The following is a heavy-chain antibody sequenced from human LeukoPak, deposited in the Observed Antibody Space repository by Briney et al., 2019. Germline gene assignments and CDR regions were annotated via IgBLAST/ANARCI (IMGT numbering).Heavy chain of an antibody. CDR3: ARVGRWLQLDY. Sequence: GGSLRLSCAASGFTFSSYGVHWARQAPGKGLEWVTDIWYDASNKYYADSVKGRFTISRDNAKNSLYLQMNSLRAEDTAVYYCARVGRWLQLDYWGQGTLVTVSS. CDR2: IWYDASNK. J-gene: IGHJ4*02. CDR1: GFTFSSYG. D-gene: IGHD5-24*01. V-gene: IGHV3-33*01.